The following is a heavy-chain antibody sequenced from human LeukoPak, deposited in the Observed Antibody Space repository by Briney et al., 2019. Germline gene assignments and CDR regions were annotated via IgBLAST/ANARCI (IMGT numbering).Heavy chain of an antibody. Sequence: SETLSLTCAVYGGSFSGYYWSWIRQPPGKGLEWIGEINHSGSTNYNPSLKSRVTISVDTSKNQFSLRLNSVTAADTAMYYCARSHDHLWGNYPDYWGQGTLVTVSS. D-gene: IGHD3-16*02. CDR2: INHSGST. V-gene: IGHV4-34*01. CDR1: GGSFSGYY. CDR3: ARSHDHLWGNYPDY. J-gene: IGHJ4*02.